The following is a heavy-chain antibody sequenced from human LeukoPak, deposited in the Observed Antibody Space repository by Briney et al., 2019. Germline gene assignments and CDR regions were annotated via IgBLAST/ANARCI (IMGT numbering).Heavy chain of an antibody. Sequence: GASVKVSCKASGYTFTRYYMHWVRQAPGQGLEGMGWINPNSGGTNYAQKFQGRVTMTRDTSISTAYMGLSRLRSDDTAVYYCARGHRLDTNWFDPWGQGTLVTVSS. V-gene: IGHV1-2*02. J-gene: IGHJ5*02. CDR1: GYTFTRYY. CDR2: INPNSGGT. D-gene: IGHD3-9*01. CDR3: ARGHRLDTNWFDP.